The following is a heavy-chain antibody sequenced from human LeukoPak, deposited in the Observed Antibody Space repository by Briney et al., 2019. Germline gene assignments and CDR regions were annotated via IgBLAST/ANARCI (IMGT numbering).Heavy chain of an antibody. CDR2: ITNNGATT. Sequence: GGSLRLSCAASGFTFSSNSMNWVRQAPGRGLEWVSVITNNGATTYYADSVKGRFTISRDNSKNMLYLQMNSLRAEDTAVYYCAKDWGYGSGTYYPHWGQGTLVTVSS. CDR3: AKDWGYGSGTYYPH. D-gene: IGHD3-10*01. V-gene: IGHV3-23*01. J-gene: IGHJ4*02. CDR1: GFTFSSNS.